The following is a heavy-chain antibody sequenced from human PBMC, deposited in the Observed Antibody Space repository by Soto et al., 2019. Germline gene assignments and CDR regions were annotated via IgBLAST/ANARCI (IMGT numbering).Heavy chain of an antibody. Sequence: SETLSLTCTVSGGSISSGVYYWSWIRQHPGKGLEWIGYIYYSGSTYYNPSLKSRVTISVDTSKNQFSLKLSSVTAADTAAYYCARGIYYDFWSGYPGYFDYWGQGTLVTVSS. CDR2: IYYSGST. CDR1: GGSISSGVYY. V-gene: IGHV4-31*03. CDR3: ARGIYYDFWSGYPGYFDY. J-gene: IGHJ4*02. D-gene: IGHD3-3*01.